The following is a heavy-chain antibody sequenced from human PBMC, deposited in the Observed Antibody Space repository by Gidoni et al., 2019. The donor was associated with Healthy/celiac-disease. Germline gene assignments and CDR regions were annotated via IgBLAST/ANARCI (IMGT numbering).Heavy chain of an antibody. J-gene: IGHJ6*03. CDR3: ARGVAAAGTFHYYYMDV. V-gene: IGHV1-46*03. Sequence: QVQLVQSGAEVKKPGASVKVSCKASGYTFTSYYMHWGRQAPGQGLEWMGIINPSGGSTSYAQKFQGRVTMTRDTSTSTVYMELSSLRSEDTAVYYCARGVAAAGTFHYYYMDVWGKGTTVTVSS. CDR1: GYTFTSYY. CDR2: INPSGGST. D-gene: IGHD6-13*01.